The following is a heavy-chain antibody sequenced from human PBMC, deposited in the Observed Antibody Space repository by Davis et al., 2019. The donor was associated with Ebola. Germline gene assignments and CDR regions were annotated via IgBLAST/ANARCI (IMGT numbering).Heavy chain of an antibody. V-gene: IGHV3-23*01. J-gene: IGHJ4*02. Sequence: GGSLRLSCAASGFTFSSYWISWVRQVPGKGLAWVSAISSSGDSTYYADSVKGRFTISRDNSKNMLYLQMNSLRPEDTAVYYCARSYSSSWYEFDYWGQGTLVTVSS. CDR1: GFTFSSYW. CDR2: ISSSGDST. D-gene: IGHD6-13*01. CDR3: ARSYSSSWYEFDY.